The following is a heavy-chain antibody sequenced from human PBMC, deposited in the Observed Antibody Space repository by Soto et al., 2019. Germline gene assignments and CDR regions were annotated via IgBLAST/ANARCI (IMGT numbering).Heavy chain of an antibody. V-gene: IGHV1-3*01. J-gene: IGHJ4*02. CDR1: GYSFISHA. CDR2: INAVSDNT. CDR3: ARGTGSSWFDY. Sequence: QVQLVQSGAEVKEPGASVKISCKASGYSFISHATHWVRQAPGQGLEWMGWINAVSDNTKYSEKFQGRVTITRDTSESIAYMDLNSLSSEDTAVYYCARGTGSSWFDYWGQGTLLTVSS. D-gene: IGHD6-13*01.